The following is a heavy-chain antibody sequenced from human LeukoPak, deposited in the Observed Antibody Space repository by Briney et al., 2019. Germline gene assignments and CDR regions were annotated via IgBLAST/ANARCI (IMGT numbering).Heavy chain of an antibody. CDR2: IYRGGGT. J-gene: IGHJ4*02. CDR3: ARDRAAVN. CDR1: GFIVSDNH. D-gene: IGHD6-13*01. V-gene: IGHV3-53*01. Sequence: PGRSLRLSCAASGFIVSDNHMSWVRQAPGKGLEYVSVIYRGGGTYYADSVKGRFTLSKDNSKNTLYLQMNSLRVEDTAVYYCARDRAAVNWGQGTLVTVSS.